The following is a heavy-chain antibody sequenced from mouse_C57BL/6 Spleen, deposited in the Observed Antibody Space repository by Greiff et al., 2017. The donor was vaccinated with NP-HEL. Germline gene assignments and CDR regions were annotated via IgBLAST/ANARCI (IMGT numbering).Heavy chain of an antibody. CDR1: GYSITSGYY. CDR2: ISYDGSN. V-gene: IGHV3-6*01. CDR3: ASSYDGYYEGY. J-gene: IGHJ2*01. Sequence: EVQLVESGPGLVKPSQSLSLTCSVTGYSITSGYYWNWIRQFPGNKLEWMGYISYDGSNNYNPSLKNRISITRDTSKNQFFLKLNSVTTEDTATYYCASSYDGYYEGYWGQGTTLTVSS. D-gene: IGHD2-3*01.